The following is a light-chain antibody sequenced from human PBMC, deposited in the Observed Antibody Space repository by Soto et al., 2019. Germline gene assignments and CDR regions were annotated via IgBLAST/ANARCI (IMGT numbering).Light chain of an antibody. CDR1: SGHSNYA. V-gene: IGLV4-69*01. CDR3: QTWGTGIVI. J-gene: IGLJ2*01. CDR2: LNRDGSH. Sequence: QLVLTQSPSASASLGASVKLTCTLSSGHSNYAIAWPQQQPEKGPRYLMKLNRDGSHSKGDGIPNRFSGSSSGAERYLTISRLQSEDEADYYCQTWGTGIVIFGGGTKLTVL.